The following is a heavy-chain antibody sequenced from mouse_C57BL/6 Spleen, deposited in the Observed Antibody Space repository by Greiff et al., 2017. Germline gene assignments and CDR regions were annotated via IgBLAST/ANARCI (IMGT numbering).Heavy chain of an antibody. D-gene: IGHD5-1*01. CDR1: GYTFTSYG. CDR3: ARRDSTYFAWFAY. Sequence: QLQLKESGAELARPGASVKLSCKASGYTFTSYGISWVKQRTGQGLEWIGEIYPRSGNTYYNEKFKGKATLTADKSSSTAYMELRSLTSEDSAVYFCARRDSTYFAWFAYLGQGTLVTVSA. V-gene: IGHV1-81*01. CDR2: IYPRSGNT. J-gene: IGHJ3*01.